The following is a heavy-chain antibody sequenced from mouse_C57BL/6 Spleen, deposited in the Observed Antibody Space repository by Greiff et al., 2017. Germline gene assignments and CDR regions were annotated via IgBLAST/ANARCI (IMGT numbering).Heavy chain of an antibody. J-gene: IGHJ3*01. CDR2: IYPRSGNT. CDR1: GYTFTSYG. D-gene: IGHD1-1*01. Sequence: QVQLQQSGAELARPGASVKLSCTASGYTFTSYGISWVKQRPGQGLEWIGEIYPRSGNTYYNEKFKGKATLTADKSSSTAYMELRSLTSEDSAVYFCARGNYYGSSDAAWFAYWGQGALVTVSA. CDR3: ARGNYYGSSDAAWFAY. V-gene: IGHV1-81*01.